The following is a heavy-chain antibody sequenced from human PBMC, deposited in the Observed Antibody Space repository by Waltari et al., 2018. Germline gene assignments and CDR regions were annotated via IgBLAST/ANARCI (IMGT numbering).Heavy chain of an antibody. D-gene: IGHD3-22*01. CDR3: AREPSPDSSGYFYYYMDV. V-gene: IGHV3-74*01. Sequence: EVQLVESGGGLVQPGGSLRLSCAASGFTFSRYWMHWVRQVPGKGRVWVSRINSDGSGTIYADSVKGRFTISRDNAKNTLYLQLNSLRVEDTAVYYCAREPSPDSSGYFYYYMDVWGKGTTVTVSS. CDR2: INSDGSGT. CDR1: GFTFSRYW. J-gene: IGHJ6*03.